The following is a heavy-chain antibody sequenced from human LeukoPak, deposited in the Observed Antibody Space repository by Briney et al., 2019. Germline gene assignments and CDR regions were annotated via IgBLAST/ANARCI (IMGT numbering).Heavy chain of an antibody. CDR1: GFTFSSYA. D-gene: IGHD1-26*01. Sequence: GGSLRLSCAASGFTFSSYAIHWVRQAPGKGLEWVAVISYDGSNKYYADSGKGRFTISRDNSKNTLYLQMNSLRAEDTAVYYCAREAKWELPNFDYWGQGTLVTVSS. CDR2: ISYDGSNK. V-gene: IGHV3-30-3*01. CDR3: AREAKWELPNFDY. J-gene: IGHJ4*02.